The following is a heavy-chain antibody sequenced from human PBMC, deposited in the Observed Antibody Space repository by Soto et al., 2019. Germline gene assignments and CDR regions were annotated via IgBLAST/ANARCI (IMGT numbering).Heavy chain of an antibody. CDR3: ARHPTGYGTGWYSSYWYFDL. D-gene: IGHD6-19*01. CDR2: IYYSGTT. J-gene: IGHJ2*01. V-gene: IGHV4-59*08. Sequence: QVQLQESGPGLVKPSETLSLTCSVSGGSISNFYWSWIRQPPGKGLEWIGYIYYSGTTNSNPSLKSRVAISVATSKNQISLKLSSVTAADTAVYYCARHPTGYGTGWYSSYWYFDLWGRGTLVTVSS. CDR1: GGSISNFY.